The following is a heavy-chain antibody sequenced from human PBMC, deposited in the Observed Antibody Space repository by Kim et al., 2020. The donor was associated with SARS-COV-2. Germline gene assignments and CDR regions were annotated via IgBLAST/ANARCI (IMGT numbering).Heavy chain of an antibody. J-gene: IGHJ3*02. CDR1: GYTFTSYG. V-gene: IGHV1-18*01. CDR2: ISAYNGNT. D-gene: IGHD5-18*01. CDR3: ARECSYGQTNDAFDI. Sequence: ASVKVSCKASGYTFTSYGISWVRQAPGQGLEWMGWISAYNGNTNYAQKLQGRVTMTTDTSTSTAYMELRSLRSDDTAVYYCARECSYGQTNDAFDIWGQGTMVTVSS.